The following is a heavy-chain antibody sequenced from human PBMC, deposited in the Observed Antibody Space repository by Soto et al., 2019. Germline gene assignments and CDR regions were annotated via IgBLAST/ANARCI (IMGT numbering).Heavy chain of an antibody. CDR2: IYYSGST. V-gene: IGHV4-31*03. J-gene: IGHJ4*02. CDR1: GGSISSGGYY. Sequence: QVQLQESGPGLVKPSQTLSLTCTVSGGSISSGGYYWSWIRQHPGKGLEGIGYIYYSGSTYYNPSLKSRVTISVDTSKNQFSLKLSSVTAADTAVYYCARVSDGMATTQFDYWGQGTLVTVSS. CDR3: ARVSDGMATTQFDY. D-gene: IGHD5-12*01.